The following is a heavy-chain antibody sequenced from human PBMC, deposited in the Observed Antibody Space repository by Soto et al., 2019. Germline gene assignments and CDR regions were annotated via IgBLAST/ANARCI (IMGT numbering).Heavy chain of an antibody. CDR2: IGGIGGST. CDR3: AKRAYCSCSSCYGHYYYYYGMDV. CDR1: GFTFNNYV. V-gene: IGHV3-23*01. J-gene: IGHJ6*02. Sequence: GGSLRLSCVASGFTFNNYVMSWVRQAPGKGLEWVSGIGGIGGSTYYADSVKGRFTISRDNSKNTLYLQMNSLRAEDTAVYYCAKRAYCSCSSCYGHYYYYYGMDVWGQGTAVTVSS. D-gene: IGHD2-2*01.